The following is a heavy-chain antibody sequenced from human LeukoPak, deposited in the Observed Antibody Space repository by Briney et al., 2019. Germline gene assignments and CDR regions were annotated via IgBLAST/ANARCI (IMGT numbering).Heavy chain of an antibody. CDR2: ISYDGSNK. J-gene: IGHJ5*02. V-gene: IGHV3-30-3*01. CDR1: GFTFSSYA. CDR3: ARGLLGYCSGGSCHNWFDP. Sequence: PGGSLRLSCAASGFTFSSYAMHWVRQAPGKGLEWVAVISYDGSNKYYADSVKGRFTISRDNSKNTLYLQMNSLRAEDTAVYYCARGLLGYCSGGSCHNWFDPWGQGTLVTVSS. D-gene: IGHD2-15*01.